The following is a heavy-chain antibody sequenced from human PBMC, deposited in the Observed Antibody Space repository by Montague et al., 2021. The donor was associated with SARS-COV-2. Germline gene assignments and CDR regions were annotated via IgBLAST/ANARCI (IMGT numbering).Heavy chain of an antibody. Sequence: SLRLSCVASVFTFSSYWMGWVHQAPGKGLEWVANIVPDGSHTLYXGPGEGRFTISRDNAKNSLYLQMNNLRAEDTAVYYCAKHGPYTFDYWGQGTLVTVSS. CDR1: VFTFSSYW. V-gene: IGHV3-7*01. CDR2: IVPDGSHT. J-gene: IGHJ4*02. D-gene: IGHD2-2*02. CDR3: AKHGPYTFDY.